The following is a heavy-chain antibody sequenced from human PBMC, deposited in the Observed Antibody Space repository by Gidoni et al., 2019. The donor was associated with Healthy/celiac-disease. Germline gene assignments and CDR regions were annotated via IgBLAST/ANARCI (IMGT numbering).Heavy chain of an antibody. D-gene: IGHD3-10*01. Sequence: EVQLVESGGGLVKPGGSLRLSCAASGCTFSNAWMSWGRQAPGKGMEWVGLMKSKTDGGTTDYTAPVKGRFTISRDDSKNTLYLQMNSLKTEDTAVYYCTTDAIRGLWGQGTLVTVSS. J-gene: IGHJ4*02. CDR1: GCTFSNAW. CDR3: TTDAIRGL. V-gene: IGHV3-15*01. CDR2: MKSKTDGGTT.